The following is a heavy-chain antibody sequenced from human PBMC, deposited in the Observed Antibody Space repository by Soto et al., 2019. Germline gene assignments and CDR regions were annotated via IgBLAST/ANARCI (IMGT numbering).Heavy chain of an antibody. CDR3: VKESPSVRYFDWLPEFDY. CDR2: ISYDGSNK. D-gene: IGHD3-9*01. J-gene: IGHJ4*02. CDR1: GFTFSSYA. Sequence: GGSLRLSCAASGFTFSSYAMHWVRQAPGKGLEWVAVISYDGSNKYYADSVKGRFTISRDNSKNTLYLQMSSLRAEDTAVYYCVKESPSVRYFDWLPEFDYWGQGTLVTVSS. V-gene: IGHV3-30*14.